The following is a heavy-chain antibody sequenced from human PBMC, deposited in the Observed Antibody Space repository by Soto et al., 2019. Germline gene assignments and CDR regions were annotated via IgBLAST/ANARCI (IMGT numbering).Heavy chain of an antibody. V-gene: IGHV4-39*01. CDR2: VFYDGGT. J-gene: IGHJ5*02. D-gene: IGHD3-3*01. Sequence: SETLSLTCTVSGGSISNSSHYWGWIRQPPGGGLEWVGSVFYDGGTFYNSSLTSRMSISVDTSKNQFSLRLSSVTAADTVVYYCARYPRGWTGSDPWGQGPLVTVSS. CDR3: ARYPRGWTGSDP. CDR1: GGSISNSSHY.